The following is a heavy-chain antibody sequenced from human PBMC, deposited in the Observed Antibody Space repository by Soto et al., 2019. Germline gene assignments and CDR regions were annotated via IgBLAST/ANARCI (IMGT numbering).Heavy chain of an antibody. CDR1: GYSISTYY. CDR3: ARRTRGDTAGFDY. Sequence: PSETLSLSCTVSGYSISTYYWSWIRQPPGEGLEWIGYMYYSRDDYNPSLRSRLTISGDMSKNQFSLKLTSVTTADTAIYYCARRTRGDTAGFDYWGRGILVTVSS. CDR2: MYYSRD. J-gene: IGHJ4*02. D-gene: IGHD2-2*01. V-gene: IGHV4-59*08.